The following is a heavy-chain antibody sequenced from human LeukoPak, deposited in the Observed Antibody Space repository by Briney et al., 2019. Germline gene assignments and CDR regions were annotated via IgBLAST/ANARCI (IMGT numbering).Heavy chain of an antibody. CDR1: GFTFSSYG. Sequence: GGPLRLSCAASGFTFSSYGMHWVRQAPGKGLEWVAVIWFDGSNKYYADSVKGRFTISRDNSKNTVYLQMDSLRAEDTAVYYCARVWGVTKYGIDYWGQGTLVTASS. CDR3: ARVWGVTKYGIDY. D-gene: IGHD3-10*01. J-gene: IGHJ4*02. V-gene: IGHV3-33*01. CDR2: IWFDGSNK.